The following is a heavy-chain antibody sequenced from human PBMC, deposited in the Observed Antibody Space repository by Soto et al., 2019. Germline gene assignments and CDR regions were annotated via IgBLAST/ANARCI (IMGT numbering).Heavy chain of an antibody. Sequence: ASGKVSCKASRYSFSSFGISWVRQAPRQDLEWLGWISGYNGGKNYAQKVQGSVALTTDTSTSTADMELRNLKSDDTAVYFCARRIRWYDGGYYDYDMDVWGQGTTVTVSS. J-gene: IGHJ6*02. CDR2: ISGYNGGK. D-gene: IGHD6-13*01. V-gene: IGHV1-18*01. CDR3: ARRIRWYDGGYYDYDMDV. CDR1: RYSFSSFG.